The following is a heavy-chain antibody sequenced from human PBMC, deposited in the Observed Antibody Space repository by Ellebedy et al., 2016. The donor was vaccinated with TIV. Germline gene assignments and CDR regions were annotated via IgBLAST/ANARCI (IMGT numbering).Heavy chain of an antibody. Sequence: PGGSLRLSCAGSGFTFSSYWMSWVRQAPGTGLEWVANINKDGSEKYYVDSVKGRFTISRDNAKKSLYLQMNSLRAEDTAVYYCVRYVAAFDIWGQGTMVTVSS. CDR1: GFTFSSYW. V-gene: IGHV3-7*03. CDR3: VRYVAAFDI. CDR2: INKDGSEK. J-gene: IGHJ3*02. D-gene: IGHD3-16*01.